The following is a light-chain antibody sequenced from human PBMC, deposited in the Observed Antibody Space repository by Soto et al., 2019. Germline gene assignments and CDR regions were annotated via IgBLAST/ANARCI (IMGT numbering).Light chain of an antibody. CDR3: QQYDKYWT. Sequence: DIQMTQSPSTLSASIGDRVTITCRASQNISRWLAWYQQKPGKAPKLLMYDASSLQSGVPSRFSGSGSGTEFTLTITSLHPDDFATYYCQQYDKYWTFGQGTKVEIK. V-gene: IGKV1-5*01. CDR2: DAS. CDR1: QNISRW. J-gene: IGKJ1*01.